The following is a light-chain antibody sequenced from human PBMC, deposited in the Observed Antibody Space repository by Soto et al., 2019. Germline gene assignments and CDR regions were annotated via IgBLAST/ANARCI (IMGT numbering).Light chain of an antibody. CDR3: QQLNSDWYA. CDR1: QGISTY. J-gene: IGKJ2*01. CDR2: GAS. Sequence: DIQLTQSPSFQSASVGDRVTITCLASQGISTYLAWYLQRPGKAPKLLIYGASTLQSGVPSRFSGSGSGTEFTLTISSLQPEDFGTYYCQQLNSDWYAFGQGTKLEIK. V-gene: IGKV1-9*01.